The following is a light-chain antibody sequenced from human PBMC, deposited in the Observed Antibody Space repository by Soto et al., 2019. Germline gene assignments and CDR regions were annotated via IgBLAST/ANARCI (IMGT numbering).Light chain of an antibody. Sequence: QSVLTQPASVSGSPGQSITISCTGTDSDVGGYNYVSWYQQHPGKAAKLIIYGVTNRPSGVSNRFSGSKSGNTASLNISGLQAEEEANYYCSSYTTRSTYVVLGGGTKLTVL. CDR1: DSDVGGYNY. CDR2: GVT. CDR3: SSYTTRSTYVV. J-gene: IGLJ2*01. V-gene: IGLV2-14*01.